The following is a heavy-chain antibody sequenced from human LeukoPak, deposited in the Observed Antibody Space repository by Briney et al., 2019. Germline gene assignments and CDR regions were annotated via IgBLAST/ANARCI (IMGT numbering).Heavy chain of an antibody. CDR3: ARGLGYCSSTSCYLGWFDP. J-gene: IGHJ5*02. Sequence: ASVKVSCKASGYTFTSYGISWMRQAPGQGLEWMGWISAYNGNTNYAQKLQGRVTMTTDTSTSTAYMELRSLRSDDTAVYYCARGLGYCSSTSCYLGWFDPWGQGTLVTVSS. V-gene: IGHV1-18*01. CDR1: GYTFTSYG. CDR2: ISAYNGNT. D-gene: IGHD2-2*01.